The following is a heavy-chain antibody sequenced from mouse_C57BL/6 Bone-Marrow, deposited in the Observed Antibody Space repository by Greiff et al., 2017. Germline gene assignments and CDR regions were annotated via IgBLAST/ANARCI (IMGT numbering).Heavy chain of an antibody. J-gene: IGHJ1*03. CDR3: ARHEGPYSSWYFDV. D-gene: IGHD2-12*01. V-gene: IGHV5-6*01. Sequence: EVKLVESGGDLVKPGGSLKLSCAASGFTFSSYGMSCVRQTPDKRLEWVATISSGGSYTYYPDSVKGRFTISRDNAKNTLYLQMSSLKSEDTAMYYCARHEGPYSSWYFDVWGTGTTVTVSS. CDR2: ISSGGSYT. CDR1: GFTFSSYG.